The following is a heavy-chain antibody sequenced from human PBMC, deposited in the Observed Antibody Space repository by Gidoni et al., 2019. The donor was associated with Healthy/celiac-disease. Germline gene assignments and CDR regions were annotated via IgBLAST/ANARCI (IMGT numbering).Heavy chain of an antibody. Sequence: QVQLAESGGGVVQPGRSLRLSCAASGFTFSSYGMHWVRQAPGKGLEWVAVISYDGSNKYYADSVKGRFTISRDNSKNTLYLQMNSLRAEDTAVYYCAKDGLRGDWYFDLWGRGTLVTVSS. D-gene: IGHD4-17*01. CDR3: AKDGLRGDWYFDL. CDR2: ISYDGSNK. J-gene: IGHJ2*01. CDR1: GFTFSSYG. V-gene: IGHV3-30*18.